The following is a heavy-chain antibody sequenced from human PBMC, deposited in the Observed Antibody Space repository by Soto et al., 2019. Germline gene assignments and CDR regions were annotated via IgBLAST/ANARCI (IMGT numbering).Heavy chain of an antibody. Sequence: HPGGSLRLSCGASGFTFSSYWMSWVRQAPGKGLEWVANIKEDGSEKNYVDSVKGRFTISRDNAKNSLYLQMNTLRVEDTAVYYWARDGVNGNQQFDPWGQGTQVTVSS. CDR1: GFTFSSYW. D-gene: IGHD2-2*01. V-gene: IGHV3-7*05. CDR3: ARDGVNGNQQFDP. CDR2: IKEDGSEK. J-gene: IGHJ5*02.